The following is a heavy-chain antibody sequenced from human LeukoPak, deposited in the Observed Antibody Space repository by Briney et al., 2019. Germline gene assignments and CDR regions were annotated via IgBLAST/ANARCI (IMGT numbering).Heavy chain of an antibody. Sequence: GGSLRLSCAASGFTFSSYWMSWVRQAPGKGLEWVANIKQDGSEKYYVDSVKGRFTISRGNAKNSLYLQMNSLRAEDTAVYYCARVSGSYYNPYYFDYWGQGTLVTVSS. J-gene: IGHJ4*02. CDR2: IKQDGSEK. CDR3: ARVSGSYYNPYYFDY. D-gene: IGHD3-10*01. V-gene: IGHV3-7*03. CDR1: GFTFSSYW.